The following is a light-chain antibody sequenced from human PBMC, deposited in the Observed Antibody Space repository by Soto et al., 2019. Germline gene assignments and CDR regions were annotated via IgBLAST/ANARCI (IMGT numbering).Light chain of an antibody. J-gene: IGLJ2*01. V-gene: IGLV2-14*03. CDR1: RSDIGSYNY. CDR2: DVN. CDR3: TSYTTSGTLVV. Sequence: QSALTQPASVSGSPGQSITISCTGTRSDIGSYNYVSWYQQHPGKAPKLMIFDVNNRPSGISDRFSGSKSGNTASLIISGLQAEDEADYFCTSYTTSGTLVVFGGGTQLTVL.